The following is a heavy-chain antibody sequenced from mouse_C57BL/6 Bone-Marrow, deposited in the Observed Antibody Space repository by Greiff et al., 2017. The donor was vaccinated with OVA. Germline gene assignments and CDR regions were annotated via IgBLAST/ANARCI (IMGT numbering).Heavy chain of an antibody. CDR2: INPYNGGT. V-gene: IGHV1-19*01. J-gene: IGHJ3*01. Sequence: EVQLQQSGPVLVKPGASVKMSCEASGYTFTDYYMNWVKQSHGKSLEWIGVINPYNGGTSYNQKFKGKATLTVDKSSSTAYMELNSLTSEDSAVYYCARWDVGFAYWGQGTLVTVSA. CDR1: GYTFTDYY. D-gene: IGHD4-1*01. CDR3: ARWDVGFAY.